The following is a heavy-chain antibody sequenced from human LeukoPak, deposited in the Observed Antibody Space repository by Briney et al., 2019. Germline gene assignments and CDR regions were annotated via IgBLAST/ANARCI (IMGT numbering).Heavy chain of an antibody. CDR1: GFTFSNYW. CDR2: IKQDGSEK. Sequence: GGSLRLSCAASGFTFSNYWMNWVRQAPGKGLEWVANIKQDGSEKYYVDSVKGRFTISRDNAKNSLYLQMNSLRAEDTAVYYCARGGGFWGRGTLVTVSS. J-gene: IGHJ4*02. D-gene: IGHD2-15*01. CDR3: ARGGGF. V-gene: IGHV3-7*04.